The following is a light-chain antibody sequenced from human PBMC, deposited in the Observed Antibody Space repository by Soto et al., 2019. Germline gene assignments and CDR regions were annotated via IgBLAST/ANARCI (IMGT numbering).Light chain of an antibody. J-gene: IGKJ1*01. CDR2: NAS. CDR1: RGISGW. Sequence: DIQMTQSPSTLSASVGDRVTITCRASRGISGWLAWYQQKPGKAPKCLIYNASTLESGVPSRFSGSGSGTEFTFTISSLQPDDFAIYYCQQYNSYWTFGQGTKVDIK. CDR3: QQYNSYWT. V-gene: IGKV1-5*03.